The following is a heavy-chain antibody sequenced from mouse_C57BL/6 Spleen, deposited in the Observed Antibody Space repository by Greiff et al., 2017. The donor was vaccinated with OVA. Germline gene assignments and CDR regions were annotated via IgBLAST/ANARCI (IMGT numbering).Heavy chain of an antibody. D-gene: IGHD2-3*01. CDR3: AREDDGYPFAY. V-gene: IGHV5-17*01. CDR1: GFTFSDYG. Sequence: EVKLMESGGGLVKPGGSLKLSCAASGFTFSDYGMHWVRQAPEKGLEWVAYISSGSSTIYYADTVKGRFTISRDNAKNTLFLQMTSLRSEDTAMYYCAREDDGYPFAYWAKGLWSLSLQ. CDR2: ISSGSSTI. J-gene: IGHJ3*01.